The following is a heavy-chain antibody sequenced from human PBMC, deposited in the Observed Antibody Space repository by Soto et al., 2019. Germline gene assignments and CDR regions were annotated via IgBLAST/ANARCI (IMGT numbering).Heavy chain of an antibody. V-gene: IGHV4-39*01. CDR3: AGRSSLASVQVYFGEISNYNWFDP. CDR1: NGSISSAIYY. J-gene: IGHJ5*02. CDR2: IYHSGST. Sequence: SETLSLTCTVSNGSISSAIYYWGWIRQPPGKGLEWIGSIYHSGSTYYNPSLQCLVTISVDTSKNQFSLKLSSVTAADTAVYFCAGRSSLASVQVYFGEISNYNWFDPWGQGTLVTVSS. D-gene: IGHD3-10*01.